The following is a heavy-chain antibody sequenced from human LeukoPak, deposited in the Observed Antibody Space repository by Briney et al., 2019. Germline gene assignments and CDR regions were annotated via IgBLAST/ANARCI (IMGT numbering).Heavy chain of an antibody. CDR2: ISGSGGST. D-gene: IGHD3-22*01. Sequence: PGGSLRLSCAASGFTFSSYAMSWVRQAPGKGLEWVTAISGSGGSTYYADSVKGRFTISRDNSKNTLYLQMNSLRAEDTAVYYCAKPLFDSSGYYMTWGQGTLVTVSS. J-gene: IGHJ5*02. CDR1: GFTFSSYA. V-gene: IGHV3-23*01. CDR3: AKPLFDSSGYYMT.